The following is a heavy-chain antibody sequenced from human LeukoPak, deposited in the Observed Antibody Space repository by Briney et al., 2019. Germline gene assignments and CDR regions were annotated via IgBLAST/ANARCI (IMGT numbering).Heavy chain of an antibody. CDR2: ISSSSSYI. CDR1: GFTFSSYS. J-gene: IGHJ3*02. Sequence: GGSLRLSCAASGFTFSSYSMNWVRQAPGKGLEWVSSISSSSSYIYYADSVKGRFTISRDNSKNTLYLQMSSLRAEDTAVYYCVKTLISVAGTGAFDIWGQGTMVTVSS. CDR3: VKTLISVAGTGAFDI. V-gene: IGHV3-21*01. D-gene: IGHD6-19*01.